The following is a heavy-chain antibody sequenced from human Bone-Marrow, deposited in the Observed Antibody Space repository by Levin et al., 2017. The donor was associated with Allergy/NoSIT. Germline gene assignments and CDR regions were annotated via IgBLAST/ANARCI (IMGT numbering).Heavy chain of an antibody. J-gene: IGHJ3*02. CDR2: INHSGST. CDR3: SRGRCGDSPCDAFDI. CDR1: GGSFSGYY. D-gene: IGHD4-17*01. Sequence: PSETLSLTCAVYGGSFSGYYWSWIRQPPGKGLEWIGEINHSGSTNYNPSLKSRVTISVDTSKNQFSLKLSSVTAADTAVYYCSRGRCGDSPCDAFDIWGQGTMVTVSS. V-gene: IGHV4-34*01.